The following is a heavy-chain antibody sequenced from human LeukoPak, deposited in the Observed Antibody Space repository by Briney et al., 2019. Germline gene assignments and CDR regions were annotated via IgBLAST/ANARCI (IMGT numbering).Heavy chain of an antibody. J-gene: IGHJ4*02. V-gene: IGHV3-21*01. CDR1: GFTFNTYT. Sequence: GGSLRLSCAASGFTFNTYTMNWVRQAPGKGLEWVSSISTTSYYIYYADSVKGRFTISRDNAKNSLYLQMNSLRAEDTAVYYCARGGAARPDYWGQGTLVTVSS. D-gene: IGHD6-6*01. CDR3: ARGGAARPDY. CDR2: ISTTSYYI.